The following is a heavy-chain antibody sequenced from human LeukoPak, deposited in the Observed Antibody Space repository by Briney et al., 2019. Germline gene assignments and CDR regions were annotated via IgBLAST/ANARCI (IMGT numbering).Heavy chain of an antibody. CDR1: GFTFSSYA. V-gene: IGHV3-23*01. CDR3: AKSGGYDNKRDFDY. J-gene: IGHJ4*02. Sequence: PGGSLRLSCAGSGFTFSSYAMSWVRQAPGKGLEWVSAISGSGGSTYYADSVKGRFTIYRDNSKNTLYLQMNSLRAEDTAVYYCAKSGGYDNKRDFDYWGQGTLVTVSS. D-gene: IGHD5-12*01. CDR2: ISGSGGST.